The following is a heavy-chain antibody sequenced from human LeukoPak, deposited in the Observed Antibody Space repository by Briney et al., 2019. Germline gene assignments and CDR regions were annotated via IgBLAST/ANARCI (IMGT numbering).Heavy chain of an antibody. CDR1: GFTFSRYR. D-gene: IGHD2-15*01. V-gene: IGHV3-74*01. CDR3: ATAGGDGSRMGFDP. CDR2: ISADGSVT. Sequence: TGGSLRLSCADSGFTFSRYRMHWVRQTPGKGLVWVSCISADGSVTRYADSVKGRFTISRDNTKSTLYLQMHSLRAEDTAVYYCATAGGDGSRMGFDPWGQGTLVTVSS. J-gene: IGHJ5*02.